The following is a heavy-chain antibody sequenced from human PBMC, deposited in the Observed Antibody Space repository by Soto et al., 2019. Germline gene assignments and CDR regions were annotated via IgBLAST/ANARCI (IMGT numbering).Heavy chain of an antibody. CDR3: SRRDQPRWLGRRGMWYYFDY. CDR2: IYYSGST. J-gene: IGHJ4*02. CDR1: GGSISSSSYY. D-gene: IGHD6-19*01. Sequence: QLQLQESGPGLVKPSETLSLTCTVSGGSISSSSYYWGWIRQPPGKGLEWIGSIYYSGSTYYNPSLGIRGPKSVDKSKIQFTLKLSHLTAAQTAVYYGSRRDQPRWLGRRGMWYYFDYWGQGTLVTVSS. V-gene: IGHV4-39*01.